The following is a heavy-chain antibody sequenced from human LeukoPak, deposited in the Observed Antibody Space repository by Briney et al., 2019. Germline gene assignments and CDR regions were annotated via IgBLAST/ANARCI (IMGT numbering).Heavy chain of an antibody. V-gene: IGHV4-59*01. CDR2: IYYSGST. D-gene: IGHD6-13*01. CDR3: ARVTAAAGSLYYYGMDV. Sequence: PAETLSLTCTASGGCISSYYWSWIRQPPGKGLEWIGYIYYSGSTNYNPSLKSRVTISVETSKNQFSLKLSSVTAADTAVYYCARVTAAAGSLYYYGMDVWGQGTTVTVSS. CDR1: GGCISSYY. J-gene: IGHJ6*02.